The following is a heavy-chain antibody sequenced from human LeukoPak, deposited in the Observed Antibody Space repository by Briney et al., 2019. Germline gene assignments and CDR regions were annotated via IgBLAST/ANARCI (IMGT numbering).Heavy chain of an antibody. D-gene: IGHD6-19*01. CDR3: AQSYEAVAGNFDY. V-gene: IGHV3-43*02. Sequence: GGSLRLSCAASGFTFDDYAMHWVRQAPGKGLEWVSLISGDGGSTYYADSVKGRLTISRDNSKNSLYLQMNSLRTEDTALYYCAQSYEAVAGNFDYWGQGTLVTVSS. CDR2: ISGDGGST. CDR1: GFTFDDYA. J-gene: IGHJ4*02.